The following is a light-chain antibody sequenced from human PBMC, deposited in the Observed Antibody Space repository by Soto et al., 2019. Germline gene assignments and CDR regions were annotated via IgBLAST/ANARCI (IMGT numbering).Light chain of an antibody. V-gene: IGKV1-17*01. CDR3: LQNNTYPRT. Sequence: DIQMTKSPSSLSASVGDRVTITCRASQGIRDDLVWYQQNPGKAPKRLIYEASTLQSGVPARFSGSVSQTEFTLTISGLQPEDFATYYCLQNNTYPRTFGQGTKVEIK. J-gene: IGKJ1*01. CDR1: QGIRDD. CDR2: EAS.